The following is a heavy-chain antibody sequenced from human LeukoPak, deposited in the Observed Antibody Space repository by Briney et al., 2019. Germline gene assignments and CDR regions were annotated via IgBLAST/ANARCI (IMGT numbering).Heavy chain of an antibody. V-gene: IGHV4-61*01. CDR1: GGSISSGSYF. CDR3: ARGYGSGSYYNANYYYYMDV. D-gene: IGHD3-10*01. J-gene: IGHJ6*03. CDR2: IYYSGST. Sequence: PSQTLSLTCTVSGGSISSGSYFWSWIRQPPGKGLEWIGYIYYSGSTNYNPSLKSRVTISVDTSKNQFSLKLSSVTAADTAVYYCARGYGSGSYYNANYYYYMDVWGKGTTVTISS.